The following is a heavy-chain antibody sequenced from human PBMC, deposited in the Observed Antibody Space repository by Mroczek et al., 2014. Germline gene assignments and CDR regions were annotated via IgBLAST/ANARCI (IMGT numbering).Heavy chain of an antibody. CDR3: ARDLSGGSCCPNWFDP. D-gene: IGHD2-15*01. CDR1: DGYINTYY. V-gene: IGHV4-4*07. CDR2: IYSDGNT. J-gene: IGHJ5*02. Sequence: QVQLQESGPGLVKPSETLSLTCSVSDGYINTYYWSWIRQPAGKGLEWIGRIYSDGNTNYKPSLKSRVTMSVDTSESQFSLKMTSVTAADTAVYYCARDLSGGSCCPNWFDPGAREPWSPSPQ.